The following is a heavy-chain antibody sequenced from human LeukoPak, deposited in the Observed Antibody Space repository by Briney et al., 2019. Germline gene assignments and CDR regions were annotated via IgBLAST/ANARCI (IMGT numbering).Heavy chain of an antibody. CDR2: IYYSGST. D-gene: IGHD3-22*01. CDR1: GGSISSYY. Sequence: SETLSLTCTVSGGSISSYYWSWIRQPPGKGLEWIGNIYYSGSTNYNPSLKSRVTISVDTSKNQFSLKLSSVTAADTAMYYCARVPETTLIIEAPGAFDIWGQGTTVTVSS. J-gene: IGHJ3*02. CDR3: ARVPETTLIIEAPGAFDI. V-gene: IGHV4-59*01.